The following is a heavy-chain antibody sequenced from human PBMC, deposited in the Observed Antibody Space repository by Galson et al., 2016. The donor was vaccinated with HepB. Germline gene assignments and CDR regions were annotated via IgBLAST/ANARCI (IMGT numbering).Heavy chain of an antibody. Sequence: SLRLSCAASGFRFSGYAMTWVRQAPGKGLEWVSGISGSGEHTYYADNVKGRFTISRDNSKTTLYVQMTSLRVEDTAVYYCAKGAIWVSSALYGMDVWGQGTAFTVSS. CDR1: GFRFSGYA. CDR2: ISGSGEHT. V-gene: IGHV3-23*01. CDR3: AKGAIWVSSALYGMDV. J-gene: IGHJ6*02. D-gene: IGHD6-6*01.